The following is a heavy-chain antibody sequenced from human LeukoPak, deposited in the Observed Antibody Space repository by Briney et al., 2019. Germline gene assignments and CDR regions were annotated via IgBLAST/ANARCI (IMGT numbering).Heavy chain of an antibody. V-gene: IGHV4-59*01. CDR1: GDSISRYF. J-gene: IGHJ5*02. D-gene: IGHD2-8*01. CDR2: IYNSENT. Sequence: PSETLSLTCTVSGDSISRYFWSWIRQPPGKGLEWIGYIYNSENTTYNPSLKSRVTISVDTSKNQFSLKLTSVTAADTAVYYCARGDPGVWFDPWGQGTLVTVSS. CDR3: ARGDPGVWFDP.